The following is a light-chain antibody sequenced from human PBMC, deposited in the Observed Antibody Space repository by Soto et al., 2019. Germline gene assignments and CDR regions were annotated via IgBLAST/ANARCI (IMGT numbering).Light chain of an antibody. V-gene: IGLV6-57*02. CDR1: GGSIATNY. CDR3: QSHDSTNVV. J-gene: IGLJ2*01. CDR2: EDD. Sequence: NFMLTQHHSVSESPGKTVTISCTGSGGSIATNYVQWHQQRPGSAPTTVIYEDDKRPSGVPDRFSGSIDRSSNSASLIISGLNTEDEADYYCQSHDSTNVVFGRGTKLTVL.